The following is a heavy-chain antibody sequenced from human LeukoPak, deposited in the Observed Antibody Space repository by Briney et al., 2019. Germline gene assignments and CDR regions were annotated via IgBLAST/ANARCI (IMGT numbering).Heavy chain of an antibody. CDR3: AEGRPGSGYYSQDAFDI. Sequence: PGGSLRLSCAASGFTFSSYAMSWVRQAPGKGLEWVSAISGSGGSTYYADSVKGRFTISRDNSKNTLYLQMNSLRAEDTAVYYCAEGRPGSGYYSQDAFDIWGQGTMVTVSS. CDR1: GFTFSSYA. CDR2: ISGSGGST. D-gene: IGHD3-22*01. V-gene: IGHV3-23*01. J-gene: IGHJ3*02.